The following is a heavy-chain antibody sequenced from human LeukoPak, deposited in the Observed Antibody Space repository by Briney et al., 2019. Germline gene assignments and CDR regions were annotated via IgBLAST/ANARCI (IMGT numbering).Heavy chain of an antibody. V-gene: IGHV4-4*02. CDR3: ARHRASDKSFYRAFDY. D-gene: IGHD3-10*01. J-gene: IGHJ4*02. CDR1: GGSISSGKW. CDR2: IYHSEST. Sequence: PSETLSLTCVVSGGSISSGKWRSWVRQPPGKGLEWLGEIYHSESTNYNPSLKSRVTLSVDKSKNQFSLWLSSVTAADTAVYYCARHRASDKSFYRAFDYWGQGSLVTVSS.